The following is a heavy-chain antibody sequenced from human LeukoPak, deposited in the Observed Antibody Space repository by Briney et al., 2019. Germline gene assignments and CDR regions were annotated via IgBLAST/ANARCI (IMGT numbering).Heavy chain of an antibody. V-gene: IGHV1-69*04. CDR3: ATTNDGGGYQWGDFFDF. D-gene: IGHD3-22*01. CDR1: GGTHNSHA. J-gene: IGHJ4*02. Sequence: WASVTVSCKASGGTHNSHAISWVRQAPGQGLEGMGRIIPNLGTTNRAQNFQYRVTLTADKSTNTAYMELTSLTSDDTAVYYCATTNDGGGYQWGDFFDFWGQGTLVTVSS. CDR2: IIPNLGTT.